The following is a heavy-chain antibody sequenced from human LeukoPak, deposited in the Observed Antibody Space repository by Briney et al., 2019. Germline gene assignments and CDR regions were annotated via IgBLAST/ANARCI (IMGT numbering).Heavy chain of an antibody. D-gene: IGHD5-18*01. CDR3: ARARDIGMVSALDY. CDR2: INPNSGDT. Sequence: ASVKVSCKPSGFTFTGYYMHWVRQAPGLGLEWMGWINPNSGDTNYAQNFQGRVTMTRDTSIGTAYMELSRLRSDDTAVYYCARARDIGMVSALDYWGQGTLVTVSS. J-gene: IGHJ4*02. CDR1: GFTFTGYY. V-gene: IGHV1-2*02.